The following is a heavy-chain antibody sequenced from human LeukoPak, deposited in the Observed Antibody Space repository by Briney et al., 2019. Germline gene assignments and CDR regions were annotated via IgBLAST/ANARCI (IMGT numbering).Heavy chain of an antibody. CDR1: GFTISLNY. J-gene: IGHJ4*02. V-gene: IGHV3-53*01. CDR2: IYTGDSR. CDR3: ARGLPGGTARQLDVFDY. D-gene: IGHD5-24*01. Sequence: GGSLRLSCAASGFTISLNYMGWVRQAPGKGLEWVATIYTGDSRDYLESVRGRFTISTDKSKSILYPQMNSLRVEDTAVYFCARGLPGGTARQLDVFDYWGQGTLVTVSS.